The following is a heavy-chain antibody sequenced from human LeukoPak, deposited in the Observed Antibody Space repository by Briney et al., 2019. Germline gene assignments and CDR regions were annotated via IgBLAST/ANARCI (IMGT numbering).Heavy chain of an antibody. CDR3: ARVTDYGDPNWFDP. Sequence: SETLSLTCTVSGGSISSSSYYWGWIRQPPGKGLEWIGSFYYSGSTYYNPSLKSRVTISVDTSKNQFSLKLSSVTAADTAVYYCARVTDYGDPNWFDPWGQGTLVTVSS. D-gene: IGHD4-17*01. CDR1: GGSISSSSYY. V-gene: IGHV4-39*07. J-gene: IGHJ5*02. CDR2: FYYSGST.